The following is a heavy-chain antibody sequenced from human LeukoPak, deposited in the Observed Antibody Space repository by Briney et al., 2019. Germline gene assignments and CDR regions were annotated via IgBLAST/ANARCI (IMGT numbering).Heavy chain of an antibody. CDR3: ARDHGRRIFGVRYGAFDI. CDR1: GYTFTSYG. V-gene: IGHV1-69*13. Sequence: ASVKVSCKASGYTFTSYGISWVRQAPGQGLEWMGGIIPIFGTANYAQKFQGRVTITADESTSTAYMELSSLRSEDTAVYYCARDHGRRIFGVRYGAFDIWGQGTMVTVSS. CDR2: IIPIFGTA. D-gene: IGHD3-3*01. J-gene: IGHJ3*02.